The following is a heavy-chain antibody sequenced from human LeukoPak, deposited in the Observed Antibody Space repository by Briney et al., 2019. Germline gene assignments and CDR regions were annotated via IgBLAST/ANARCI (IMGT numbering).Heavy chain of an antibody. V-gene: IGHV4-4*02. CDR2: IYHSGST. D-gene: IGHD3-22*01. CDR3: ARGGGSGYYYTLDY. J-gene: IGHJ4*02. Sequence: SGTLSLTCAVSGGSISSSNWWSWVRQPPGKGLEWIGEIYHSGSTNYNPSLKSRVTISVDKSKDQFSLKLSSVTAADTAVYYCARGGGSGYYYTLDYWGQGTLVTVSS. CDR1: GGSISSSNW.